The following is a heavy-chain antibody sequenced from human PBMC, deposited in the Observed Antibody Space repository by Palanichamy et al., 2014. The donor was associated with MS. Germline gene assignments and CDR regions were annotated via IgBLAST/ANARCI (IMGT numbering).Heavy chain of an antibody. CDR2: INAGNGNT. CDR1: GYTFTSYA. V-gene: IGHV1-3*01. D-gene: IGHD3-16*01. J-gene: IGHJ4*02. Sequence: QVQLVQSGAEVKKPGASVKVSCKVSGYTFTSYAIHWVRQAPGQRLEWMGWINAGNGNTKYSQKFQGRVTITRDTSASTAYMELSSLRSEDTAVFYCARVRGGSYFGYWGQGTLVTVSS. CDR3: ARVRGGSYFGY.